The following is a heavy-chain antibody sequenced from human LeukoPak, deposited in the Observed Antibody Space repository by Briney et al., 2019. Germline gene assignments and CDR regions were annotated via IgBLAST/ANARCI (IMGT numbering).Heavy chain of an antibody. V-gene: IGHV3-23*01. CDR3: AKDPNGDYVGAFDS. Sequence: GGSLRLSCAASAFSFSSFAMTWVRQAPGKGLEWVSGIHGSGDTTYYADSVKGRFTISRDNSRKMMYLQMNSLRVEDTAVYYCAKDPNGDYVGAFDSWGQGTMVTVSS. J-gene: IGHJ3*02. CDR1: AFSFSSFA. D-gene: IGHD4-17*01. CDR2: IHGSGDTT.